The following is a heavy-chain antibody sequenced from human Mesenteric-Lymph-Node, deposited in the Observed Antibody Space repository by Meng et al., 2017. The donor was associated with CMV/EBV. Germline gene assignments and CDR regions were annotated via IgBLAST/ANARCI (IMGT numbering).Heavy chain of an antibody. Sequence: SLKISCAASGFRFDDYAMHWVRLAPGKGLEWVSGISWNSDTIDYVDSVKGRFIISRDNAKNSLYLQMDSLRAEDTALYYCAKGQRGGGPRAAFDIWGQGTKVTVSS. V-gene: IGHV3-9*01. J-gene: IGHJ3*02. CDR1: GFRFDDYA. CDR2: ISWNSDTI. CDR3: AKGQRGGGPRAAFDI. D-gene: IGHD2-15*01.